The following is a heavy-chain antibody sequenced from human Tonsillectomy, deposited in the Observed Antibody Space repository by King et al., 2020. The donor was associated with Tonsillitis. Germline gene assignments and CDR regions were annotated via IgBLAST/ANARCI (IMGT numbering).Heavy chain of an antibody. J-gene: IGHJ6*03. CDR2: IWYDGSNK. CDR1: GFTFSSYG. D-gene: IGHD3-9*01. CDR3: ARGPLARRRSGYDMLTGYNYYYYMDV. Sequence: VQLVESGGGVVQPGRSLRLSCAASGFTFSSYGMHWVRQAPGKGLEWVAVIWYDGSNKYYADSVKGRFTISRDNSKNTLYLQMNSLRAEDTAVYYCARGPLARRRSGYDMLTGYNYYYYMDVWGKGTTVTVSS. V-gene: IGHV3-33*08.